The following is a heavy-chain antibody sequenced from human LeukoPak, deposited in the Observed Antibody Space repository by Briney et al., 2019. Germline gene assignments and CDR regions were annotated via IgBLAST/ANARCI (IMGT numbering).Heavy chain of an antibody. J-gene: IGHJ5*02. CDR1: GGSISSSSYY. D-gene: IGHD3-10*01. CDR2: IYYSGST. V-gene: IGHV4-39*01. CDR3: ARPRRHYYGSRGDDWFDP. Sequence: SETLSLTCTVSGGSISSSSYYRGWIRQPPGKGLEWIGSIYYSGSTYYNPSLKSRVTISVDTSKNQFSLKLSSVTAADTAVYYCARPRRHYYGSRGDDWFDPWGQGTLVTVSS.